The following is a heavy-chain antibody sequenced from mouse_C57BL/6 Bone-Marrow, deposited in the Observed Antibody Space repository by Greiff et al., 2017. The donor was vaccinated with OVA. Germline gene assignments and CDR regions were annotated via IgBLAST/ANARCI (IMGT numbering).Heavy chain of an antibody. Sequence: QVQLKESGAELARPGASVKLSCKASGYTFTSYGISWVKQRTGQGLEWIGEIYPRSGNTYYNEKFKGKATLTADKSSSTAYMELRSLTSEDSAVYFCARSLWLRNAMDYWGQGTSVTVSS. CDR1: GYTFTSYG. CDR2: IYPRSGNT. CDR3: ARSLWLRNAMDY. V-gene: IGHV1-81*01. J-gene: IGHJ4*01. D-gene: IGHD2-2*01.